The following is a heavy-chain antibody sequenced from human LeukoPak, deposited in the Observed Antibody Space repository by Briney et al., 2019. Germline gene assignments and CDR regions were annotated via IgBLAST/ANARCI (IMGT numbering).Heavy chain of an antibody. J-gene: IGHJ4*02. Sequence: GGSLRLSCAASGFTFSDYWMTWVRQAPGKGLEWVANIRRDGGEKYYVDPVKGRFTISRDNAKNSVFLQKNSLRAEDTAVYYCARDDYGNYVYWGQGTLVTVSS. D-gene: IGHD4-11*01. CDR1: GFTFSDYW. CDR2: IRRDGGEK. CDR3: ARDDYGNYVY. V-gene: IGHV3-7*01.